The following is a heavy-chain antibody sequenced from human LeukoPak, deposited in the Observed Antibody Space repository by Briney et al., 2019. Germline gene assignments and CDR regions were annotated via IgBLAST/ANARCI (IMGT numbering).Heavy chain of an antibody. D-gene: IGHD1-26*01. J-gene: IGHJ4*02. CDR2: INFSGAHT. CDR3: AKDDSGTFDHFDY. Sequence: GGSLRLSCAASGFTFKTYAMSWVRQAPGKGLEWVAGINFSGAHTYYADSVKGRSTISRDNSKNTLSLQINSLRAEDTAVYYCAKDDSGTFDHFDYWGQGTLVTVS. V-gene: IGHV3-23*01. CDR1: GFTFKTYA.